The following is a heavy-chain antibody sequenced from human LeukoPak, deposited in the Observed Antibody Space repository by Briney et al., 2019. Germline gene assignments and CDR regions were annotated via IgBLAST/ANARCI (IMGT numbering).Heavy chain of an antibody. J-gene: IGHJ3*02. D-gene: IGHD1-26*01. V-gene: IGHV4-38-2*01. Sequence: GSLRLSCAASGFTFSSYAMSWVRQPPGKGLEWIGSIYHSGSTSYNPSLKSRVTISVDTSKNQFSLKLSSVTAADTAVYYCARHRAGATSYDAFDIWGQGTMVTVSS. CDR1: GFTFSSYA. CDR2: IYHSGST. CDR3: ARHRAGATSYDAFDI.